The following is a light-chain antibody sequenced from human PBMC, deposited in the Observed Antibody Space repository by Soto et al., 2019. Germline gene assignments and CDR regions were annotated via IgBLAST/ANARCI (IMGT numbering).Light chain of an antibody. Sequence: EVVLSQCPGTLSLYPGERATLSCRASQSVSSSYLAWYQQKPGQAPRLLIYGASSRATGIPDRFSGSGSGTDFTLTISRLEPEDFAVYYCQQYGSSPVNFGPGTKVDSK. CDR3: QQYGSSPVN. J-gene: IGKJ3*01. CDR2: GAS. V-gene: IGKV3-20*01. CDR1: QSVSSSY.